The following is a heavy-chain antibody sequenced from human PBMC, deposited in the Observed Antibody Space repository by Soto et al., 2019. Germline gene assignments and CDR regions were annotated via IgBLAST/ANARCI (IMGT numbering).Heavy chain of an antibody. J-gene: IGHJ6*02. V-gene: IGHV1-18*01. Sequence: QVQLVQSGDEVRKPGSSVKVSWMASGYILVRDSIAWVRQAPGQGLEWMGWISPYSGNTHYASKVQGRLTMTTDTSTSTAYMDLGSLTSDDSAVYYCAMVDNYVTPTPQDVWGQGTTVTVSS. D-gene: IGHD3-16*01. CDR3: AMVDNYVTPTPQDV. CDR1: GYILVRDS. CDR2: ISPYSGNT.